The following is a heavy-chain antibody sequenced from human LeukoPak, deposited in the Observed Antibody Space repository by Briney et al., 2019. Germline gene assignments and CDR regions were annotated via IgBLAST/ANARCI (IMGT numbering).Heavy chain of an antibody. CDR3: ARGIESSYSYFDY. CDR1: GYKFTNYW. J-gene: IGHJ4*02. D-gene: IGHD2-2*01. CDR2: VYPGDSDT. Sequence: GESLKISCKGSGYKFTNYWIGWVRQMPGKGLEWMGSVYPGDSDTRYSPSFQGQVTISADKSISTAYLQWSSLKASDTAKYYCARGIESSYSYFDYWGQGTLVTVSS. V-gene: IGHV5-51*01.